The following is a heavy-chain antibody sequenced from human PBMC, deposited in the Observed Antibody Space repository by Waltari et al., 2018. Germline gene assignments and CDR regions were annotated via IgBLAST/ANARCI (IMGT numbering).Heavy chain of an antibody. CDR1: GFTFSSYA. D-gene: IGHD2-21*01. Sequence: VQLVESGGGVVRPGRSLRLSCAASGFTFSSYAMHWVRQAPGKGLEWVAVISYDGSNKYYADSVKGRFTISRDNSKNTLYLQMNSLRAEDTAVYYCARSGGDWPQFYAFDIWGQGTMVTVSS. J-gene: IGHJ3*02. V-gene: IGHV3-30-3*01. CDR2: ISYDGSNK. CDR3: ARSGGDWPQFYAFDI.